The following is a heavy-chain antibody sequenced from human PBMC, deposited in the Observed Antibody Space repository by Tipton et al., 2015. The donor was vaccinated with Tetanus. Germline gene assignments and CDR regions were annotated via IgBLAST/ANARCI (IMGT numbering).Heavy chain of an antibody. CDR3: ARTQDGYNSGWFDS. D-gene: IGHD3-10*01. Sequence: QVQLVQSGAEVKKPGASLKISCKASGFAFDTYYMHWVRQAPGQGLEWMGEINPSGSSTNYAQKFQDRVTMTRDTSTSTVYMDVRSLRSEDTAVYYCARTQDGYNSGWFDSWGQGTLLTVSS. CDR2: INPSGSST. CDR1: GFAFDTYY. V-gene: IGHV1-46*02. J-gene: IGHJ5*01.